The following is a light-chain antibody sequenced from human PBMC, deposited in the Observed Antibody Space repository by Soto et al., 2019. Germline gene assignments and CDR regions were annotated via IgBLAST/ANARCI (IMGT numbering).Light chain of an antibody. V-gene: IGKV3-15*01. J-gene: IGKJ2*01. CDR1: ESVRSN. CDR2: DAS. Sequence: DIVMTQSPDTLSVSPGKRATLSCRASESVRSNLAWYHQQRGQAPRLVIYDASTRATGVPARISGSGSGTEFTLSIRSLQSEDLGVYYCQQYNHWPPNTFGQGTKLEIK. CDR3: QQYNHWPPNT.